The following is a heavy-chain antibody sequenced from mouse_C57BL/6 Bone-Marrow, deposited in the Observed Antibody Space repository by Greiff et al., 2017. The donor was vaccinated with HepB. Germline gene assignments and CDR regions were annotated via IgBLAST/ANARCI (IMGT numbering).Heavy chain of an antibody. Sequence: EVQLQASGPELVKPGASVKISCKASFYSFTGYYMNWVKQSPEKSLEWIGDINPSTGGTTYNQKFKAKATLTVDKSSSTAYMQLKSLTSEDSAVYYCAYYGFDYWGQGTTLTVSS. CDR2: INPSTGGT. CDR3: AYYGFDY. V-gene: IGHV1-42*01. D-gene: IGHD1-1*01. CDR1: FYSFTGYY. J-gene: IGHJ2*01.